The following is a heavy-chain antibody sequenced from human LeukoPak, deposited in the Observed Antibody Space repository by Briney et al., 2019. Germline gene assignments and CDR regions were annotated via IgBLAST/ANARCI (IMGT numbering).Heavy chain of an antibody. CDR1: GFTFSDHY. D-gene: IGHD3-22*01. Sequence: PGGSLRLSCATSGFTFSDHYMDWVRQAPGKGLEWVSYISSSGSTIYYADSVKGRFTISRDNAKNSLYLQMNSLRAEDTAVYYCARGPAASGYYDSRGRYGYFDYWGQGTLVTVSS. CDR2: ISSSGSTI. J-gene: IGHJ4*02. CDR3: ARGPAASGYYDSRGRYGYFDY. V-gene: IGHV3-11*04.